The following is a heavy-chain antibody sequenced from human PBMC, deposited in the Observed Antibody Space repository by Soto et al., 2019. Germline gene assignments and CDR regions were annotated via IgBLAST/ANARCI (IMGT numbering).Heavy chain of an antibody. J-gene: IGHJ5*02. V-gene: IGHV3-11*01. CDR3: ARYYYDSSGYYDNWFDP. CDR1: GFKFDEYA. D-gene: IGHD3-22*01. Sequence: PGGSLRLSCAASGFKFDEYAMHWVRQVPGKGLEWVSYISSSGSTIYYADSVKGRFTISRDNAKNSLYLQMNSLRAEDTAVYYCARYYYDSSGYYDNWFDPWGQGTLVTVSS. CDR2: ISSSGSTI.